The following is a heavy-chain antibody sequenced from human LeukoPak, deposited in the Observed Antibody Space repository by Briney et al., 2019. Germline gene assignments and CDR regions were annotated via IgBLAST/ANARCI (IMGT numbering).Heavy chain of an antibody. Sequence: ASVKVSCKASGYTFTTYGFSWVRQAPGQGLEWMGWISAFNGDTKNAQKFQGRVTLTTDTSTGTAYLELRSLRSDDTAIYFCARDPVVVLAAAPYYYYSMDVWGQGTTVTVSS. D-gene: IGHD2-15*01. J-gene: IGHJ6*02. CDR2: ISAFNGDT. CDR3: ARDPVVVLAAAPYYYYSMDV. V-gene: IGHV1-18*01. CDR1: GYTFTTYG.